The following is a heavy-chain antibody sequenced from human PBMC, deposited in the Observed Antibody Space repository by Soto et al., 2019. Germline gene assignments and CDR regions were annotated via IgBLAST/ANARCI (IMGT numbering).Heavy chain of an antibody. V-gene: IGHV1-3*01. CDR2: INAGNGNT. CDR3: ARGGSLYWYFDL. D-gene: IGHD1-26*01. J-gene: IGHJ2*01. Sequence: QVQLVQSGAAVKKPGASVKVSCKASGYTFTSYAMHWVRQAPGQRLEWMGWINAGNGNTKYSQKFQGRFTITRDTSASTAYMGLSSLRSEDPAVYYCARGGSLYWYFDLWGRGTLVTVSS. CDR1: GYTFTSYA.